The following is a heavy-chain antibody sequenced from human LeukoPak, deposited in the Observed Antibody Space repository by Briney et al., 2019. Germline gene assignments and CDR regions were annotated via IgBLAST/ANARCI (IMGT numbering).Heavy chain of an antibody. D-gene: IGHD3-10*01. CDR1: NYSITSGYY. Sequence: PSETLSLTCTVSNYSITSGYYWGWIRQPPGKGLEWIGSIYHSGSTYYNPSLKSRVTISVDTSKNQFSLKLSSVTAADTAVYYCAIRGDFDYWGQGTLVAVSS. CDR3: AIRGDFDY. J-gene: IGHJ4*02. CDR2: IYHSGST. V-gene: IGHV4-38-2*02.